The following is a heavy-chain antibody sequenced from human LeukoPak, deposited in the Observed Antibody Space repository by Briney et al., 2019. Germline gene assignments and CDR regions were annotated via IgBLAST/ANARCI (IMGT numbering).Heavy chain of an antibody. Sequence: GGSLRLSCAASGFTFSSYSMNWVRQAPGKGLEWVSSISSSSSYIYYADSVKGRFTISRDNAKNSLYLQMNSLRAEDTAVYYCARDEVRGVAFDYWGQGTLGTVSS. D-gene: IGHD3-10*01. V-gene: IGHV3-21*01. CDR2: ISSSSSYI. CDR3: ARDEVRGVAFDY. CDR1: GFTFSSYS. J-gene: IGHJ4*02.